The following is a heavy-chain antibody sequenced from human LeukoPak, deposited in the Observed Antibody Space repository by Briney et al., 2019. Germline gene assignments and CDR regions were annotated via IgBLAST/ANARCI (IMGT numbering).Heavy chain of an antibody. CDR3: AKDIRGWYAHPDY. V-gene: IGHV3-23*01. CDR1: GFTFSTYA. Sequence: PGGSLTLSCAASGFTFSTYAMSWVRQAPGKGLEWVSGISASGGTTYYADSVKGRFTISRDNSKNTLYLQMNSLRAEDTAVYYCAKDIRGWYAHPDYWGQGTLVTVSS. D-gene: IGHD6-19*01. J-gene: IGHJ4*02. CDR2: ISASGGTT.